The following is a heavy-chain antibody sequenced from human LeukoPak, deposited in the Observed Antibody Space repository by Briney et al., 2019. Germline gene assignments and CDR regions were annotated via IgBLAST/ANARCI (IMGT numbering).Heavy chain of an antibody. V-gene: IGHV4-39*01. CDR2: IYYSGST. D-gene: IGHD1-26*01. J-gene: IGHJ4*02. CDR3: ARQCGSYSYFDY. CDR1: GGSISSSSYY. Sequence: SETLSLTCTVSGGSISSSSYYWGWIRQPPGKGLEWIGSIYYSGSTYYNPSLKSRVTISVDTSKNQFSLKLSSVTAADTAVYYCARQCGSYSYFDYWGQGTLVTVSS.